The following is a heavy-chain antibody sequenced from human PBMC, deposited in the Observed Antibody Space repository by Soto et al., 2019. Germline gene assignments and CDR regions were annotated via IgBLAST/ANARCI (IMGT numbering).Heavy chain of an antibody. D-gene: IGHD3-9*01. CDR1: GGSISSYY. Sequence: SETLSLTCTVSGGSISSYYWSWIRQPPGKGLEWIGYIYYSGSTNYNPSLKSRVTISVDTSKNQFSLKLSSVTAADTAVYYCACSSLDFDWLFSFEYYFDYWGQGTLVSVS. CDR3: ACSSLDFDWLFSFEYYFDY. CDR2: IYYSGST. V-gene: IGHV4-59*08. J-gene: IGHJ4*02.